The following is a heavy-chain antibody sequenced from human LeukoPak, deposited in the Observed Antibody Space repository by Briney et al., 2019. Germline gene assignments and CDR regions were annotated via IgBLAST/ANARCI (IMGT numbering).Heavy chain of an antibody. D-gene: IGHD3-10*01. V-gene: IGHV3-23*01. Sequence: GGSLRLSCAASGFTFISYAMSWVRQAPVKGLEWVSIISGSGGSTYYADSVKGRFTISRDNSKNTLSLQMNSLRAEDTAVYYCAKGKKGLLFVRGVDFDYWGQGTLVTVSS. CDR3: AKGKKGLLFVRGVDFDY. CDR2: ISGSGGST. CDR1: GFTFISYA. J-gene: IGHJ4*02.